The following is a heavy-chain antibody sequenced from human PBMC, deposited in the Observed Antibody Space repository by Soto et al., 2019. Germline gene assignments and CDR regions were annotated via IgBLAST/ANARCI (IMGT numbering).Heavy chain of an antibody. Sequence: GSGPTLVNPTQTLTLTCTFSGFSLSTSGVGVGWIRQPPGKALEWLALIYWDDDKRYSPSLKSRLTITKDTSKNQVVLTMTNMDPVDTATYYCAHSPFPDSEYCSGGSCYSGAFDIWGQGTMVTVSS. CDR1: GFSLSTSGVG. CDR2: IYWDDDK. J-gene: IGHJ3*02. CDR3: AHSPFPDSEYCSGGSCYSGAFDI. D-gene: IGHD2-15*01. V-gene: IGHV2-5*02.